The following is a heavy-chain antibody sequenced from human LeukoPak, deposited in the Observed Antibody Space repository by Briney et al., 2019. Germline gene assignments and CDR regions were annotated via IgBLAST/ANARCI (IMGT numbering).Heavy chain of an antibody. V-gene: IGHV3-48*02. D-gene: IGHD1-26*01. Sequence: GGSLRLSCATSGFTFNNYNMNWVRQAPGKGLEWVAYIGSTTSTIYYAGSVKGRFTISRDNAKNSLYLQMNCLRDKDTAVYFCARSGSYYRTFDYRGQGSLVTVSS. CDR1: GFTFNNYN. CDR3: ARSGSYYRTFDY. J-gene: IGHJ4*02. CDR2: IGSTTSTI.